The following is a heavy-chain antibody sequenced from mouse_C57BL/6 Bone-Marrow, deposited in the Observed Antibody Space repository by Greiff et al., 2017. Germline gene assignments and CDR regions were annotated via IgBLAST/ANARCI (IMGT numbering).Heavy chain of an antibody. Sequence: EVKLQESGGGLVQPGGSLKLSCAASGFTFSDYGMAWVRQAPRKGPEWVAFISNLAYSIYYADTVTGRFTISRENAKNTLYLEMSSLRSEDTAMYYCARQDYGSSYDYAMDYWGQGTSVTVSS. CDR2: ISNLAYSI. J-gene: IGHJ4*01. D-gene: IGHD1-1*01. CDR1: GFTFSDYG. CDR3: ARQDYGSSYDYAMDY. V-gene: IGHV5-15*01.